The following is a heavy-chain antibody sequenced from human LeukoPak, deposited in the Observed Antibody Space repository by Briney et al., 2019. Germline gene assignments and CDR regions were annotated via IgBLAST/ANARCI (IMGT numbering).Heavy chain of an antibody. V-gene: IGHV4-59*01. CDR1: GGSISSYY. Sequence: PSETLSLTCTVSGGSISSYYWSWIRQPPGKGLEWIGYIYYSGSTNYNPSLKSRVTISVDTSKNQFSLKLSSVTAADTAVYYCARSDFGVPRGGNWFDPWGQGTLVTVSS. CDR2: IYYSGST. J-gene: IGHJ5*02. D-gene: IGHD3-3*01. CDR3: ARSDFGVPRGGNWFDP.